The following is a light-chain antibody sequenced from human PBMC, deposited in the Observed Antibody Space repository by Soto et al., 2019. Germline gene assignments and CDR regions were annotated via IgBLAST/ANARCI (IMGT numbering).Light chain of an antibody. CDR3: QPYNNWPLT. CDR2: DTS. Sequence: EVVMTHSPATLSVSAWDVVTLSCRASQGIGDNLAWYQHKPGKALRLLIYDTSTRPTGVPARFSGSSSGPEFTLTINSLQSEDFAIYYCQPYNNWPLTFGGGTKVDIK. V-gene: IGKV3-15*01. J-gene: IGKJ4*02. CDR1: QGIGDN.